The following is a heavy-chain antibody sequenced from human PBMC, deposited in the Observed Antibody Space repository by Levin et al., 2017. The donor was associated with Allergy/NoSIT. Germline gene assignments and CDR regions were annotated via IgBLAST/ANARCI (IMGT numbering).Heavy chain of an antibody. V-gene: IGHV3-9*01. CDR1: GFTFDDYA. J-gene: IGHJ5*02. CDR3: AKERDGGYPT. Sequence: SLKISCAASGFTFDDYAMHWVRQAPGKGLEWVSGISWNSGSIGYADSVKGRFTISRDNAKNSLYLQMNSLRAEDTALYYCAKERDGGYPTWGQGTLVTVSS. CDR2: ISWNSGSI. D-gene: IGHD5-18*01.